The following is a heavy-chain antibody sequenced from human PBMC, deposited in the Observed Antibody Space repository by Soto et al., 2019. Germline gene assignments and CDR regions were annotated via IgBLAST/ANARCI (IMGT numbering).Heavy chain of an antibody. V-gene: IGHV1-18*04. D-gene: IGHD3-9*01. CDR2: ISAYNGNT. CDR3: ARRDILTGYDSGYFDY. Sequence: ASVKVSCKASGYTFTSYGISCVRQAPGQGLEWMGWISAYNGNTNYAQKLQGRVTMTTDTSTSTAYMELRSLRSDDTAVYYCARRDILTGYDSGYFDYWGQGTLVTVSS. CDR1: GYTFTSYG. J-gene: IGHJ4*02.